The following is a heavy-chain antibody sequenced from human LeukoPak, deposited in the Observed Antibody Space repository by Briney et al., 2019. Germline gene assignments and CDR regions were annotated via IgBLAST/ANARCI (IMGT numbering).Heavy chain of an antibody. V-gene: IGHV1-2*02. CDR1: GYTFTGYY. Sequence: ASVKVSCKASGYTFTGYYMHWVRQAPGQGLEWMGWINPNSGATNYAQKFQGRVTMTRDTSISTAYMELSRLRSDDTAVYYCARYSSGWSFYGMDVWGQGTTVTVSS. CDR2: INPNSGAT. CDR3: ARYSSGWSFYGMDV. J-gene: IGHJ6*02. D-gene: IGHD6-19*01.